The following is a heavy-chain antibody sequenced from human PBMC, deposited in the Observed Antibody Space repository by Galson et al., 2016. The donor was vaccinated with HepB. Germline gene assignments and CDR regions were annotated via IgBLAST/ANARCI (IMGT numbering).Heavy chain of an antibody. CDR1: GFIFSTYA. V-gene: IGHV3-23*01. J-gene: IGHJ3*02. CDR2: IRGSGNGI. D-gene: IGHD3-10*01. CDR3: AKARGSRLTMVRGVLDPFDI. Sequence: SLRLSCAGSGFIFSTYAMSWVRQAPGKGLEWVSAIRGSGNGIDYADSVKGRFTISRDNSKNTLYLQMSSLRAEDTAVYYCAKARGSRLTMVRGVLDPFDIWGQGTLVTVSS.